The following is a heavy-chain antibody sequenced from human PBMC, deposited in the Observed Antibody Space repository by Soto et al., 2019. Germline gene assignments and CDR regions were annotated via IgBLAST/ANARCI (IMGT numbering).Heavy chain of an antibody. V-gene: IGHV3-23*01. CDR1: VFTFSSYA. J-gene: IGHJ4*02. CDR3: AKDPGITMVRGVIMDFDY. CDR2: ISGSGGST. Sequence: GGSLRLSCAASVFTFSSYAMSWVRQAPGKGLEWVSAISGSGGSTYYADSVKGRFTISRDNSKNTLYLQMNSLRAEDTAVYYCAKDPGITMVRGVIMDFDYWGQGTLVTVSS. D-gene: IGHD3-10*01.